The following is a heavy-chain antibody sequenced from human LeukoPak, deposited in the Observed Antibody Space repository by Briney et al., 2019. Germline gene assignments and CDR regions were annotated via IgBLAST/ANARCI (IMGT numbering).Heavy chain of an antibody. CDR3: AKDMVGAVAGSYDY. CDR2: ISGSGGST. D-gene: IGHD6-19*01. J-gene: IGHJ4*02. V-gene: IGHV3-23*01. CDR1: GFTFSSYA. Sequence: PGGSLRLSCAAPGFTFSSYAMSWVRQAPGKGLEWVSAISGSGGSTYYADSVKGRFTISRDNSKNTLYLQMNSLRAEDTAVYYCAKDMVGAVAGSYDYWGQETLVTVSS.